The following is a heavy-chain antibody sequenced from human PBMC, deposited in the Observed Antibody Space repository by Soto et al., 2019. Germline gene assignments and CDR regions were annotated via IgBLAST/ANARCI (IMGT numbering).Heavy chain of an antibody. J-gene: IGHJ4*02. CDR1: CGSPRSTYW. Sequence: SGNPSPPPAVSCGSPRSTYWWGWVRPPPGKGPEWIGEINHRGSANYNPSLKSRVTISVDISKSQFSLRLTSVTAADTAVYYCARYNAASGTYYFDFWGQGALVTVSS. D-gene: IGHD6-13*01. CDR3: ARYNAASGTYYFDF. CDR2: INHRGSA. V-gene: IGHV4-4*02.